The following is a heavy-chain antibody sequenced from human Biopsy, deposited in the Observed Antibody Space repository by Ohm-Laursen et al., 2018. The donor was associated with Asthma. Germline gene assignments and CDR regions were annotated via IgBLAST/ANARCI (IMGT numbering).Heavy chain of an antibody. Sequence: GSLRLSCSASGFSLDDYAMYWVRQAPGKGLEWVSGINWNGGSTGYADSVKGRFTISRDNAKNSLYLQMNSLRAEDTALYHCARDRAVTGLNDAFDTWGQGTMVTVSS. J-gene: IGHJ3*02. D-gene: IGHD4-17*01. CDR3: ARDRAVTGLNDAFDT. CDR2: INWNGGST. CDR1: GFSLDDYA. V-gene: IGHV3-20*01.